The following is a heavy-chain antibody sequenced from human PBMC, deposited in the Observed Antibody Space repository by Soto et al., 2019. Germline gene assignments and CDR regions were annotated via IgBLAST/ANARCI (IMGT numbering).Heavy chain of an antibody. CDR1: GFTFSSYW. CDR2: IKQDGSEK. D-gene: IGHD6-6*01. Sequence: EVQLVESGGGLVQPGGSLRLSCAASGFTFSSYWMSWVRQAPGKGLEWVANIKQDGSEKYYVDSVKGRFTISRDNAKNSLYLQMNSLRAEDTAVYYCARVYSSSSLFRYYYYMDVWGKGTTVTVSS. V-gene: IGHV3-7*04. CDR3: ARVYSSSSLFRYYYYMDV. J-gene: IGHJ6*03.